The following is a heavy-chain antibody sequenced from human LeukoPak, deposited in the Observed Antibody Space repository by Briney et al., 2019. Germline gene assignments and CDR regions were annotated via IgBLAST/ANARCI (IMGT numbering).Heavy chain of an antibody. Sequence: ASVKLSCKASGYTFTSYGISWVRQAHGHGLEWMGWISAYNGNTNYAQKLQGRVTMTTDTSTSTANMELRSLRSDDTAVYYCARDDCSSTSCYALIAYYYYGMAVWGQGTTVTVSS. V-gene: IGHV1-18*01. CDR3: ARDDCSSTSCYALIAYYYYGMAV. D-gene: IGHD2-2*01. J-gene: IGHJ6*02. CDR1: GYTFTSYG. CDR2: ISAYNGNT.